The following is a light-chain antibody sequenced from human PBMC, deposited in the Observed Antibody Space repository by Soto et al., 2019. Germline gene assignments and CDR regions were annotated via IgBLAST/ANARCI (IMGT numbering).Light chain of an antibody. CDR1: QTLLYSSNNKNY. CDR3: QQYYSPPWT. Sequence: DIVMTQSPDSLAVSLGETATINCKSSQTLLYSSNNKNYLAWYQQKPGQPPKLLIYWASTRESGVPDRFSGSGSGADFTLTISSLQAEDVAVYYCQQYYSPPWTFGQGTKVEIK. J-gene: IGKJ1*01. CDR2: WAS. V-gene: IGKV4-1*01.